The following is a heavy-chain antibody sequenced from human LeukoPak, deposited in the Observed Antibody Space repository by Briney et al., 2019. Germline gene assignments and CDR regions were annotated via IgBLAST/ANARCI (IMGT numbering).Heavy chain of an antibody. CDR3: ARDYRYDSSGYLKH. Sequence: GGSLRLSCAASGFTFSDYSMNWVRQAPGKGLEWVSSISSSSSYMKYAESVRGRFTISRDNAKNSLYLQMNSLRAEDTAVYYCARDYRYDSSGYLKHWGQGTLVTVSS. CDR2: ISSSSSYM. CDR1: GFTFSDYS. V-gene: IGHV3-21*01. J-gene: IGHJ4*02. D-gene: IGHD3-22*01.